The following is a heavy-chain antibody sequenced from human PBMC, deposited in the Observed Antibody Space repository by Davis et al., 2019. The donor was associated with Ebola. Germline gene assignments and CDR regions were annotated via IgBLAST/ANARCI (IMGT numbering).Heavy chain of an antibody. CDR1: GYTFTSYY. CDR2: INPSGGST. Sequence: ASVKVSCKASGYTFTSYYMHWVRQAPGQGLEWMGIINPSGGSTSYAQKFQGRVTMTRDTSTSTVYMELSSLRSEDTAVYYCARDFRNQFKYYDFWSGYYQAFDIWGQGTMVTVSS. J-gene: IGHJ3*02. V-gene: IGHV1-46*01. D-gene: IGHD3-3*01. CDR3: ARDFRNQFKYYDFWSGYYQAFDI.